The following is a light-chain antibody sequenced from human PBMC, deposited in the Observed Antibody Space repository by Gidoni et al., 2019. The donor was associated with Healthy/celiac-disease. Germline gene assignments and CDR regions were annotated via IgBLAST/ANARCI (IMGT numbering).Light chain of an antibody. CDR1: QSMSNY. CDR2: AAS. Sequence: DPVTITCRASQSMSNYLNWYQQEPGKAPNLLIDAASSLQSGVPSRFSGSGSGTDFTLTISSLQPEDFATYYCQQNYNTPFTFGPGTKVDIK. CDR3: QQNYNTPFT. J-gene: IGKJ3*01. V-gene: IGKV1-39*01.